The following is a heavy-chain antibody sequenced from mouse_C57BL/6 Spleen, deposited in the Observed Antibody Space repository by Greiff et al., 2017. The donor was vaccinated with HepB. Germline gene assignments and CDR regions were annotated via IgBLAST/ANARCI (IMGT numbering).Heavy chain of an antibody. CDR3: TRSGGSSYVDYAMDY. J-gene: IGHJ4*01. D-gene: IGHD1-1*01. CDR2: IDPETGGT. Sequence: QVQLQQSGAELVRPGASVTLSCKASGYTFTDYEMHWVKQTPVHGLEWIGAIDPETGGTAYNQKFKGKAILTADKSSSTAYMELRRLTSEDSAVYYCTRSGGSSYVDYAMDYWGQGTSVTVSS. CDR1: GYTFTDYE. V-gene: IGHV1-15*01.